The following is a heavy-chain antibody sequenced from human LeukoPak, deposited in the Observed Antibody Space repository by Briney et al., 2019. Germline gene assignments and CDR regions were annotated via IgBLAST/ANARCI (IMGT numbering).Heavy chain of an antibody. D-gene: IGHD3-9*01. V-gene: IGHV3-21*01. Sequence: PGGSLRLSCAASGFTFSNAWMNWVRQAPGKGLEWVSSISSSSSYIYYADSVKGRFTISRDNAKKSLFLQMNSLRAEDTAVYYCARATTYDILTGYSDYWGQGTLVTVSS. CDR2: ISSSSSYI. CDR3: ARATTYDILTGYSDY. J-gene: IGHJ4*02. CDR1: GFTFSNAW.